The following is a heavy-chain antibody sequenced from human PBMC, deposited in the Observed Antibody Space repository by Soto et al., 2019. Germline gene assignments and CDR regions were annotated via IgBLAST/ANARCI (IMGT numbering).Heavy chain of an antibody. Sequence: QVQLVQSGAEVKKPGASVKVSCKASGYTFTSYGISWVRQAPGQGLEWMGWISAYNGNTNYAQKLQGRVTKTTDPSTSTDYMELRSLRSDDTAVYDGARVPNHNRLLMRMGMDVWGQGTTVTVSS. V-gene: IGHV1-18*01. CDR3: ARVPNHNRLLMRMGMDV. CDR1: GYTFTSYG. CDR2: ISAYNGNT. D-gene: IGHD2-15*01. J-gene: IGHJ6*02.